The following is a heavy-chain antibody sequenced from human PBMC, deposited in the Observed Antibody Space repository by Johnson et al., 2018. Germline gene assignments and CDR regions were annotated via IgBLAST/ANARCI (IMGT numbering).Heavy chain of an antibody. CDR3: AGGVKGTPPPDDAFDV. V-gene: IGHV4-59*01. J-gene: IGHJ3*01. CDR2: IYYSGST. CDR1: GGSISSYY. Sequence: QVQLQESGPGLVKPSETLSLTCTVSGGSISSYYWTWIRQPPGKGLEWIGYIYYSGSTYYHPSLKSRVTISLDTSKDQFSLKLTSVTAADPAVYYCAGGVKGTPPPDDAFDVLGQGTMVTVSS. D-gene: IGHD1-1*01.